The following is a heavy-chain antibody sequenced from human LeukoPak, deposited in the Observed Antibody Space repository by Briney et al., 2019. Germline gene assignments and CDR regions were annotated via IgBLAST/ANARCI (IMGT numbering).Heavy chain of an antibody. D-gene: IGHD6-13*01. Sequence: SETLSLTCIVSGGSMSSYYWSWIRQPAGKGLEWIGRMYTDGSTNYNPFLNSRVTMSVDTSKKHFSLRLNSVAAADAAVYYCATYDQKLAFDNWGQGTLVTASS. CDR3: ATYDQKLAFDN. J-gene: IGHJ4*02. V-gene: IGHV4-4*07. CDR2: MYTDGST. CDR1: GGSMSSYY.